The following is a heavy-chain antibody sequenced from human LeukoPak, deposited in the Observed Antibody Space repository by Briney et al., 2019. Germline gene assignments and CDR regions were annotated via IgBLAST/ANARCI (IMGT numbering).Heavy chain of an antibody. CDR2: INHSGST. D-gene: IGHD2-8*01. V-gene: IGHV4-34*01. Sequence: SETLSLTCAVYGGSFSGYYWSWIRQPPGKGLEWIGEINHSGSTNYNPSLTSRGTISVDTSKNQFSLKLSSVNAADTGVCYCAGGSMARRAYFYYWGQGTLVTVSS. CDR3: AGGSMARRAYFYY. CDR1: GGSFSGYY. J-gene: IGHJ4*02.